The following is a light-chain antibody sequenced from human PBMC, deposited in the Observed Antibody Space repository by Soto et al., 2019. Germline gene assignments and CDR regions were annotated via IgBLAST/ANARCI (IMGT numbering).Light chain of an antibody. CDR2: AAS. V-gene: IGKV1-9*01. CDR1: QGISSY. J-gene: IGKJ3*01. CDR3: QQLNTYPRT. Sequence: IQLTQSPSALSASVGDRVTITCRASQGISSYLAWYQQKPGKAPKLLIYAASTLQSVVPSRFSGSGSGTDFTLTISSLQPEDFATYYCQQLNTYPRTFGPGTNVDIK.